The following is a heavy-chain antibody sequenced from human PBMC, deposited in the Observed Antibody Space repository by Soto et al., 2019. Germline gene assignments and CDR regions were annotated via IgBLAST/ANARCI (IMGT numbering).Heavy chain of an antibody. CDR1: GFTFSSYA. Sequence: GGSLRLSCAASGFTFSSYAMSWVRQAPGKGLEWVSAISGSGGSTYYADSVKGRFTISRDNSKNTLYLQMNSLRAEDKDVYCCAKGAGTHYYFWSGYYYYYYYGMDVWGQGTTVTVSS. CDR3: AKGAGTHYYFWSGYYYYYYYGMDV. V-gene: IGHV3-23*01. D-gene: IGHD3-3*01. CDR2: ISGSGGST. J-gene: IGHJ6*02.